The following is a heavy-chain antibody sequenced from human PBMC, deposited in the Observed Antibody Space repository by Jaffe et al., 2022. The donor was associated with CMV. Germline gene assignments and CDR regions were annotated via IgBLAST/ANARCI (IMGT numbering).Heavy chain of an antibody. CDR2: MNPNSGNT. V-gene: IGHV1-8*01. CDR1: GYTFTSYD. D-gene: IGHD3-3*01. CDR3: ARFTMGGYYDFWSGYYTGYYYYYYGMDV. J-gene: IGHJ6*02. Sequence: QVQLVQSGAEVKKPGASVKVSCKASGYTFTSYDINWVRQATGQGLEWMGWMNPNSGNTGYAQKFQGRVTMTRNTSISTAYMELSSLRSEDTAVYYCARFTMGGYYDFWSGYYTGYYYYYYGMDVWGQGTTVTVSS.